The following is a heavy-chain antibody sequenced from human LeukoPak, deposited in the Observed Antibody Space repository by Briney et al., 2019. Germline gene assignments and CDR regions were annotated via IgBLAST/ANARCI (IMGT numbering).Heavy chain of an antibody. CDR1: GYSFSSYD. Sequence: ASVKVSCKASGYSFSSYDINWVRQATGQGLEWMGWMNPNSGNIGYAQKFQGRLTMTRSTSISTAYMELSSLTSEDTAVYYCARVQRVEFPLKYYFDYWGQGTLLTVSS. D-gene: IGHD2-21*01. CDR2: MNPNSGNI. CDR3: ARVQRVEFPLKYYFDY. J-gene: IGHJ4*02. V-gene: IGHV1-8*01.